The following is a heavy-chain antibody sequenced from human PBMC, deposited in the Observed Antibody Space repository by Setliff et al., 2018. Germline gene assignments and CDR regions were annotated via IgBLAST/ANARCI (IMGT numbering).Heavy chain of an antibody. CDR2: TIPSFGPT. Sequence: SVKVSCKASGGIFRSYGISWVRQAPGQGLEWMGGTIPSFGPTNYAQKFQDRVTIITDESTSTAYMELSSLRTEDTVVYYCAREGVDTRSSTGYRYYMDVWGKGTTVTVSS. CDR3: AREGVDTRSSTGYRYYMDV. CDR1: GGIFRSYG. D-gene: IGHD5-18*01. J-gene: IGHJ6*03. V-gene: IGHV1-69*05.